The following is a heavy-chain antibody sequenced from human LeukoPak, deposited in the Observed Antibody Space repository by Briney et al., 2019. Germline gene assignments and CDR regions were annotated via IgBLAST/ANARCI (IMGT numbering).Heavy chain of an antibody. CDR2: IYYSGST. J-gene: IGHJ4*02. CDR1: GGSISSSSYY. V-gene: IGHV4-39*01. D-gene: IGHD3-3*01. Sequence: SETLSLTCTVSGGSISSSSYYWGWIRQPPGKGLEWIGSIYYSGSTYYNPSLKSRVTISVDTSKNQFSLKLSSVTAADTAVYYCASRRSGYWGQGTLVTVSS. CDR3: ASRRSGY.